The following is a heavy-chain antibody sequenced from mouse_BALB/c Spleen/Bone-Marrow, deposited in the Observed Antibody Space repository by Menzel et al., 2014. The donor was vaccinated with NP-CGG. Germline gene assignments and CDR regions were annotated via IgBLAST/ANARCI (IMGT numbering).Heavy chain of an antibody. CDR1: GYTFTSYW. J-gene: IGHJ2*01. CDR3: TSWDY. Sequence: LKESGSELVRPGASVKLSCKASGYTFTSYWVHWVKQRHGQGLEWIGNIYPGSGSTNYDEKFKSKGTLTVDTSSSTAYMHLSSLTSEDSAVYYCTSWDYWGQGTTLTVSS. V-gene: IGHV1S22*01. CDR2: IYPGSGST.